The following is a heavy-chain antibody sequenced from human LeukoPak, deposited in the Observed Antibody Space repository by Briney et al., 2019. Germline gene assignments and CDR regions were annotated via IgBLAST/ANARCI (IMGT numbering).Heavy chain of an antibody. CDR2: IRYDGSDP. D-gene: IGHD2-2*01. Sequence: GGSLRLSCATFGFVFSDYGIHWVRQAPGKGLEWVAFIRYDGSDPNYPDSVKGRFTISRDNCKNMVQLQMNSLRVEATAVYYCAQDRFCSSDSCSFGTTWFDPWGQGTLVTVSS. CDR1: GFVFSDYG. CDR3: AQDRFCSSDSCSFGTTWFDP. V-gene: IGHV3-30*02. J-gene: IGHJ5*02.